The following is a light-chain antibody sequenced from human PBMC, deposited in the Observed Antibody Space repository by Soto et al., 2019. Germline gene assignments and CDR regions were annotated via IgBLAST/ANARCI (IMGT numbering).Light chain of an antibody. CDR3: QQYNNWPQE. CDR1: QSVSSN. V-gene: IGKV3-15*01. CDR2: GAS. J-gene: IGKJ1*01. Sequence: EIVMMQSPATLSVSPGERATLSCRASQSVSSNLAWYQQKPGQAPRLLIYGASTRATGIPARFSGSGSGTEFTLTISSLQSEDFAVYYCQQYNNWPQEFGQGTKVDIK.